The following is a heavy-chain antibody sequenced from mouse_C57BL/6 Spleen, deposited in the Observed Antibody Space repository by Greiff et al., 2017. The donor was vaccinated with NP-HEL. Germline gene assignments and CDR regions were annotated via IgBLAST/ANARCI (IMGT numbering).Heavy chain of an antibody. CDR3: ARSGDYYGSSYWYFDV. D-gene: IGHD1-1*01. CDR2: IDPSDSYT. J-gene: IGHJ1*03. Sequence: QVQLQQPGAELVKPGASVKLSCKASGYTFTSYWMQWVKQRPGQGLEWIGEIDPSDSYTNYNQKFKGKATLTVDTSSSTAYMQLSSLTSEDSAVYYCARSGDYYGSSYWYFDVWGTGTTVTVSS. CDR1: GYTFTSYW. V-gene: IGHV1-50*01.